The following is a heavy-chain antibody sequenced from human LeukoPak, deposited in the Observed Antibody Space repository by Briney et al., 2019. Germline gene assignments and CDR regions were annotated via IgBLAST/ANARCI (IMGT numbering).Heavy chain of an antibody. CDR1: GGSFSGYY. J-gene: IGHJ3*02. V-gene: IGHV4-34*01. CDR3: ARDRLTGYSGEAAFDI. Sequence: PSETLSLTCAVYGGSFSGYYWSWIRQPPGKGLEWIGEINHGGSTNYNPSLKSRVTISVDTSKNQFSLKLSSVTAADTAVYYCARDRLTGYSGEAAFDIWGQGTMVTVSS. D-gene: IGHD3-9*01. CDR2: INHGGST.